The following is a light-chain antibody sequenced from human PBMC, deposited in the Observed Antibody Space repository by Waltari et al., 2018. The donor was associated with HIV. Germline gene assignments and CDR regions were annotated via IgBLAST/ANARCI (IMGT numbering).Light chain of an antibody. CDR2: STS. J-gene: IGKJ2*01. Sequence: EIVMTPSPATLSVSPGESATLSCRASQNVNRDLAWYQQRPGQPPRLLLFSTSTRSFEVPARFSGRGFGTEFTLTISSVQSEDFAVYYCQQYHGETPMYTFGQGTKVEIK. CDR1: QNVNRD. CDR3: QQYHGETPMYT. V-gene: IGKV3-15*01.